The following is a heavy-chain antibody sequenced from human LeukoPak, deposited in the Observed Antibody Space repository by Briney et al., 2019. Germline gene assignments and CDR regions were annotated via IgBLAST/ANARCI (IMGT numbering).Heavy chain of an antibody. J-gene: IGHJ4*02. D-gene: IGHD6-13*01. Sequence: GGSLRLSCAASGFTFSSYEMNWVRQAPGKGLEWVSYISSGGSTIYYADSVKGRFTISRDNAKNSLYLQMNGLRAEDTAVYYCARASGYSSSRGDYWGQGTLVTVSS. CDR1: GFTFSSYE. CDR3: ARASGYSSSRGDY. CDR2: ISSGGSTI. V-gene: IGHV3-48*03.